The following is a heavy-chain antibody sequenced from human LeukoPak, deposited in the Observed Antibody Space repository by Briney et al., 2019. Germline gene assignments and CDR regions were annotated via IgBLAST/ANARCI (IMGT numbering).Heavy chain of an antibody. CDR1: GFPFSTYS. V-gene: IGHV3-48*04. D-gene: IGHD1-26*01. CDR2: ISSSSSTI. Sequence: SGGSLRLSCAASGFPFSTYSMNWVRQAPGKGLEWVSYISSSSSTIYYADSVKGRFTISRDNAKNSLYLQMNSLRAEDTAVYYCARGEGAFDIWGQGTMVTVSS. J-gene: IGHJ3*02. CDR3: ARGEGAFDI.